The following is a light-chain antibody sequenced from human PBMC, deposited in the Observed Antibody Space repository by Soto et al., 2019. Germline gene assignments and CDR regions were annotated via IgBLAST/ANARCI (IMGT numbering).Light chain of an antibody. V-gene: IGLV2-23*01. Sequence: QSVLTQPASVSGSPGQSITISCTGTSSDVGSYNLVSWYQQHPGKATKPMIYEGSKRPSGVSNRFSGAKSGNTASLTISGLQAEDEADYYCCSYAGSSTWVFGGGTKLTVL. J-gene: IGLJ2*01. CDR2: EGS. CDR3: CSYAGSSTWV. CDR1: SSDVGSYNL.